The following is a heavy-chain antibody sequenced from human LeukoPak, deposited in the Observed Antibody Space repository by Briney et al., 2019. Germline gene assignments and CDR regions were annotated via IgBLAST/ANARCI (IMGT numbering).Heavy chain of an antibody. Sequence: GGSLRLSCAASGFTFSRYGMHWVRQAPGKGLEWVAVISYDGSNKYYGDSVKGRFTISRDNSKNTLYLQMNSLRAEDTAVYYCAKDHIYSNMPTGYWGQGTLVTVSS. CDR1: GFTFSRYG. CDR2: ISYDGSNK. V-gene: IGHV3-30*18. J-gene: IGHJ4*02. CDR3: AKDHIYSNMPTGY. D-gene: IGHD2-2*01.